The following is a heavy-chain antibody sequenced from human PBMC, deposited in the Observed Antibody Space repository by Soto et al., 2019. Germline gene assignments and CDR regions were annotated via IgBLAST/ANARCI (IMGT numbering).Heavy chain of an antibody. CDR1: GFTFSSYA. J-gene: IGHJ6*02. CDR2: ISGSGGST. Sequence: PGGSLRLSCAASGFTFSSYAMSWVRQAPGKELEWVSAISGSGGSTYYADSVKGRFTISRDNSKNTLYLQMNSLRAEDTAVYYCASLQGGLPLGYYYYGMDVWGQGTTVTVSS. V-gene: IGHV3-23*01. D-gene: IGHD2-15*01. CDR3: ASLQGGLPLGYYYYGMDV.